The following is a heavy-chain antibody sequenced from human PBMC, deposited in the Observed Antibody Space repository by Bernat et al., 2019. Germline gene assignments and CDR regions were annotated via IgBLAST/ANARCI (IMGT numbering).Heavy chain of an antibody. CDR2: INHSGST. D-gene: IGHD3-10*01. V-gene: IGHV4-34*01. J-gene: IGHJ6*02. Sequence: QVQLQQWGAGLLKPSEPLSLTCAVYGGSFSGYYWSWIRQPPGMGLEWIGEINHSGSTNYNPSLKSRVTISVDASENQFSLRLSAVTDADTAVYKSARDPEGGAKIDYGSGSYCGYYYGMDVWGQGTPVTVSS. CDR1: GGSFSGYY. CDR3: ARDPEGGAKIDYGSGSYCGYYYGMDV.